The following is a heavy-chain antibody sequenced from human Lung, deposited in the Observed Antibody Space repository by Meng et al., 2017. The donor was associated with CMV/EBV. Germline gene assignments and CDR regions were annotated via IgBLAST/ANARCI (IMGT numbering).Heavy chain of an antibody. CDR1: GHSISSDYF. CDR3: VRHIIVVPARGYGVDV. V-gene: IGHV4-38-2*01. D-gene: IGHD2-2*01. Sequence: SETLSLXCRVSGHSISSDYFWGWVRQPPGKGLEWIGIYDGGSTDYNPSLKSRIVISVDTSGTQFSLTLSSVTAAATAVYYCVRHIIVVPARGYGVDVWGQGTTVTVSS. J-gene: IGHJ6*02. CDR2: IYDGGST.